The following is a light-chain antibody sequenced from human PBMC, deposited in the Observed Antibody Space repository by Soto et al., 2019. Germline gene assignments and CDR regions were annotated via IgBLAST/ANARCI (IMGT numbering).Light chain of an antibody. J-gene: IGKJ2*01. CDR2: GAS. V-gene: IGKV3-15*01. CDR1: ESVKSD. Sequence: ELVMTQSPATLSVSPGARATLFCRASESVKSDLAWYRQKPGQAPSLVLYGASIRATGIPARFSGSGSGTDFTLTISSLQSEDVAFYFCQQYYMWPPVFGQGTKLQI. CDR3: QQYYMWPPV.